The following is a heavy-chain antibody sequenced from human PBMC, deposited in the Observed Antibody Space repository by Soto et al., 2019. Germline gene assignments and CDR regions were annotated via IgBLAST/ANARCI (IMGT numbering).Heavy chain of an antibody. CDR1: GGSFSCYY. J-gene: IGHJ6*02. V-gene: IGHV4-34*01. CDR3: ARSLAARAYYGMDV. Sequence: SETLSLTCAVYGGSFSCYYWSWIRQPPGKGLEWIGEINHSGSTNYNPSLKSRVTISVDTSKNQFSLKLSSVTAADTAVYYCARSLAARAYYGMDVWGQGTTVTVSS. D-gene: IGHD6-6*01. CDR2: INHSGST.